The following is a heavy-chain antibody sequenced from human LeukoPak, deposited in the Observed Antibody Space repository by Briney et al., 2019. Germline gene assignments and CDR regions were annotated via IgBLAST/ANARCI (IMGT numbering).Heavy chain of an antibody. CDR1: GFTFSSYS. V-gene: IGHV3-48*01. CDR3: ARGKSWYYYDSSGRGGWFDP. D-gene: IGHD3-22*01. Sequence: PGGSLRLSCAASGFTFSSYSMNWVRQAPGKGLEWGSYISSSSSTIYYADSVKGRFTISRDNAKNSLYLQMNSLRAEDTAVYYCARGKSWYYYDSSGRGGWFDPWGQGTLVTVSS. CDR2: ISSSSSTI. J-gene: IGHJ5*02.